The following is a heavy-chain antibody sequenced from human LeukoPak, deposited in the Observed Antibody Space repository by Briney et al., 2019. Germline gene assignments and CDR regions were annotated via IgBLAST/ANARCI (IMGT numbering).Heavy chain of an antibody. V-gene: IGHV4-61*02. CDR3: ARGVPYFYDSSGYYDEGFDY. Sequence: SQTLSLTCTVSGGSISSGSYYWSWIRQPAGKGLEWIGRIYTSGSTNYNPSLKSRVTISVDTSKNQFSLKLSSVTAAVTAVYYCARGVPYFYDSSGYYDEGFDYWGQGTLVTVSS. D-gene: IGHD3-22*01. CDR1: GGSISSGSYY. CDR2: IYTSGST. J-gene: IGHJ4*02.